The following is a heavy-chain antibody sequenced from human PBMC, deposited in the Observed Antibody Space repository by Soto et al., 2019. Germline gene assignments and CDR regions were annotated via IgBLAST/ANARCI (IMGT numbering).Heavy chain of an antibody. CDR2: IIPIFGTA. CDR3: AGRCGRPSWLGHFDY. Sequence: QVQLVQSGAEVKKPGSSVKVSCRASGGTFSNYAINWVRQAPGQGLEWMAGIIPIFGTANYAQKFQGRVTMTAANDTRTASKEVISLRSAEKTADYCAGRCGRPSWLGHFDYWGQGTLVTVSS. D-gene: IGHD2-2*01. CDR1: GGTFSNYA. J-gene: IGHJ4*02. V-gene: IGHV1-69*06.